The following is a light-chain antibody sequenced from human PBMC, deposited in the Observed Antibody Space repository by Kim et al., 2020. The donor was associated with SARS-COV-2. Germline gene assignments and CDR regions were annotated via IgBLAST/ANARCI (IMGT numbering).Light chain of an antibody. CDR2: INSDGSY. CDR3: QTWGTDIKWV. V-gene: IGLV4-69*01. J-gene: IGLJ3*02. CDR1: SSNSHHA. Sequence: VKFTFPIGSSNSHHANEWQKQQLQKGTRYLMTINSDGSYLQGAGIPDRFSGDSSGAERYLTISRLQVEDEADYYCQTWGTDIKWVFGGGPQLTVL.